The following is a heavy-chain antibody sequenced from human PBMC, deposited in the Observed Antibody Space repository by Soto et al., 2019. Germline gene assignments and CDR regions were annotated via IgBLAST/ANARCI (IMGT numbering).Heavy chain of an antibody. CDR1: GYTFSDFD. Sequence: ASVKVSCKASGYTFSDFDINWLRQASGQGPEWMGRMNAKSGDTFFAQRFQGKFNMTWDTSLSTAYMEVGSLTSDDTATYYCARGNPFNYAGFDVWGQGTTVTVSS. V-gene: IGHV1-8*01. D-gene: IGHD3-16*01. CDR2: MNAKSGDT. J-gene: IGHJ6*02. CDR3: ARGNPFNYAGFDV.